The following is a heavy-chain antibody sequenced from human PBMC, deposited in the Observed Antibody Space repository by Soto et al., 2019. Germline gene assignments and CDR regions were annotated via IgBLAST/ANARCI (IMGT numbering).Heavy chain of an antibody. Sequence: PGGSLRLSCAASGFSVSINYVSWVRQAPGKGLEWVSLLFSGGGTFYADSVKGRFTISRDDSKNTLYLQMNSLRAEDTAVYYCVRRGYCSGGSCYSIYSFDIWGQGTMVTVSS. CDR2: LFSGGGT. J-gene: IGHJ3*02. V-gene: IGHV3-66*01. CDR3: VRRGYCSGGSCYSIYSFDI. CDR1: GFSVSINY. D-gene: IGHD2-15*01.